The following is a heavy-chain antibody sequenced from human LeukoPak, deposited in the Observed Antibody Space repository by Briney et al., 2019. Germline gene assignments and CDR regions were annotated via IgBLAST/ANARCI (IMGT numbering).Heavy chain of an antibody. CDR3: ASGTYYYDSSGYLDY. CDR1: GFTFSSYG. CDR2: IWYDGSNK. J-gene: IGHJ4*02. Sequence: PGRSLRLSCAASGFTFSSYGRHWVRQAPGKGLEWVAVIWYDGSNKYYADSVKGRFTISRDNSKNTLYLQMNSLRAEDTAVYYCASGTYYYDSSGYLDYWGQGTLVTVSS. D-gene: IGHD3-22*01. V-gene: IGHV3-33*01.